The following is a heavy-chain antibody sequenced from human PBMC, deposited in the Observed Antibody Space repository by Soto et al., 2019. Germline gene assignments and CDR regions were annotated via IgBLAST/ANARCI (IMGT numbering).Heavy chain of an antibody. D-gene: IGHD3-9*01. CDR3: PTHAGYYYHDY. V-gene: IGHV1-2*02. CDR2: INPDSGDT. Sequence: QVQLVQSGAEVKKPGASVKVSCRASGYTFTDHYMQWVRQAPGQGLEWMGWINPDSGDTDYAQKFQGRVTMNRDTPISTACMEVSRLRSEDTAMYYCPTHAGYYYHDYWGQGTLVTVSS. J-gene: IGHJ4*02. CDR1: GYTFTDHY.